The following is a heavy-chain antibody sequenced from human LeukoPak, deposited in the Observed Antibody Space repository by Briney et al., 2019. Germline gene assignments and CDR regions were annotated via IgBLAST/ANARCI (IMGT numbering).Heavy chain of an antibody. CDR1: GFTFSSYG. CDR2: IRYDGSNK. J-gene: IGHJ4*02. D-gene: IGHD3-22*01. Sequence: GGSLRLSCAASGFTFSSYGMPWVRQAPAKGLEWVAFIRYDGSNKYYADSVKGRFTISRDNSKNTLYLQMNSLRAEDTAVYYFAKDPTLNYVYDSSGPWVHWGQGTLVTVSS. CDR3: AKDPTLNYVYDSSGPWVH. V-gene: IGHV3-30*02.